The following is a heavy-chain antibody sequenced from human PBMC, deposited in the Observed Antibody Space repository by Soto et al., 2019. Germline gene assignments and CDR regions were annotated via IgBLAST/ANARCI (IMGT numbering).Heavy chain of an antibody. CDR1: GGSFSGYY. CDR2: INHSGST. D-gene: IGHD3-16*02. Sequence: SETLSLTCAVYGGSFSGYYWSWIRQPPGKGLEWIGEINHSGSTNYNPSLKSRVTISVDTSKNQISLKLSSVSAADTAVYYCARGIPDYIWGSYRLGYAFDIWGQGTMVTVSS. V-gene: IGHV4-34*01. J-gene: IGHJ3*02. CDR3: ARGIPDYIWGSYRLGYAFDI.